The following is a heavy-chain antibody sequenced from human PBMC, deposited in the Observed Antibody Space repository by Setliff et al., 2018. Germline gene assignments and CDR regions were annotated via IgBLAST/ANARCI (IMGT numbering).Heavy chain of an antibody. CDR2: ISASNGQT. D-gene: IGHD3-3*01. CDR3: ARSIALFGVDVVSCYFDH. J-gene: IGHJ4*02. Sequence: ASVKVSCKASGYTFSNYGLSWLRQAPGQGPEWMGWISASNGQTRYTEELQGRVTMTTDTSTSTAYMDLRSLRSDDTAVYYCARSIALFGVDVVSCYFDHWGQGTLVTVSS. CDR1: GYTFSNYG. V-gene: IGHV1-18*01.